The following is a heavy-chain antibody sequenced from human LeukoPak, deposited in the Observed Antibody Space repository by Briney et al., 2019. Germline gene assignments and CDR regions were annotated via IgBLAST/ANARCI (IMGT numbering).Heavy chain of an antibody. CDR2: IYTSGSN. CDR3: ARDPPYAGFDY. J-gene: IGHJ4*02. Sequence: PSETLSLTCTVSGGSTSSYYWSWIRQPAGKGLEWLGRIYTSGSNNYNPSLKSRVTMSVDTSKNQFSLMLSSVTAADTAVYYCARDPPYAGFDYWGQGTLVTVSS. CDR1: GGSTSSYY. D-gene: IGHD4-17*01. V-gene: IGHV4-4*07.